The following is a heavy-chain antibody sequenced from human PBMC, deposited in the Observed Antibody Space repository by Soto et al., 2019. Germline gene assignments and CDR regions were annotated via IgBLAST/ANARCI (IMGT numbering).Heavy chain of an antibody. CDR2: ISAYNGNT. V-gene: IGHV1-18*01. CDR1: GYTFTSYG. D-gene: IGHD6-13*01. Sequence: GASVKVSCKASGYTFTSYGISWVRQAPGQGLEWMGWISAYNGNTNYAQKLQGRVTMTTDTSTSTAYMELRSLRSDDTAVYYCRVSAAQPYFDYWGQGTLVTVSS. CDR3: RVSAAQPYFDY. J-gene: IGHJ4*02.